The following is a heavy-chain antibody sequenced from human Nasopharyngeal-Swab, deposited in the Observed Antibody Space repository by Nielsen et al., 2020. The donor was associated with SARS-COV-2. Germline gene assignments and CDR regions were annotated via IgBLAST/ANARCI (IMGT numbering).Heavy chain of an antibody. CDR1: GGSFSGYY. CDR2: INHSGST. Sequence: GSLRLSCAVYGGSFSGYYWSWIHQPPGKGLEWIGEINHSGSTNYNPSLKSRVTISVDTSKNQFSLKLSSVTAADTAVYYCARGRGVDYGSGSKLTVFDYWGQGTLVTVSS. D-gene: IGHD3-10*01. CDR3: ARGRGVDYGSGSKLTVFDY. J-gene: IGHJ4*02. V-gene: IGHV4-34*01.